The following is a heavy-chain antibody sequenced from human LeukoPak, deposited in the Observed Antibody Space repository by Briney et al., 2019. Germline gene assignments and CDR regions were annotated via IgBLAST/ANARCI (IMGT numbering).Heavy chain of an antibody. D-gene: IGHD6-13*01. V-gene: IGHV4-61*05. J-gene: IGHJ4*02. Sequence: NASETLSLTCTVSGGSISSSSYYWGWIRQPPGKGLEWIGYIYYSGSTNYNPSLKSQVTISVDTSKNQFSLKLSSVTAADTAVYYCARRKWIAAAGMGKIGKGYYFDYWGQGTLVTVSS. CDR2: IYYSGST. CDR1: GGSISSSSYY. CDR3: ARRKWIAAAGMGKIGKGYYFDY.